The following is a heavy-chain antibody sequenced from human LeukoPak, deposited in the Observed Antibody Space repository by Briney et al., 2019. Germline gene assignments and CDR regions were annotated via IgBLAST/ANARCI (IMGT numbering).Heavy chain of an antibody. J-gene: IGHJ4*02. CDR2: IYYSGST. CDR1: GGSISSYY. V-gene: IGHV4-59*08. Sequence: PSETLSLTCTVSGGSISSYYWSWIRRPPGKGLEWIGYIYYSGSTNYNPSLKSRVTISVDTSKNQFSLKLSSVTAADTAVYYCARYSSGWQYYFDYRGQGTLVTVSS. D-gene: IGHD6-19*01. CDR3: ARYSSGWQYYFDY.